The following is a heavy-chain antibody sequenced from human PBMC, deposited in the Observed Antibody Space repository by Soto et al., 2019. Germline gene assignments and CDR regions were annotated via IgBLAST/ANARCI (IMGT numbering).Heavy chain of an antibody. CDR2: IYYSGST. Sequence: PSETLPLTCTVSGGSISTYYWSWIRQPPGKGLEWIGYIYYSGSTNYNPSLKSRVTISVDTSKNQFSLKVSSVTAADTAVYYCARVSPRGSSWYPDYWGQGTLVTVS. D-gene: IGHD6-13*01. J-gene: IGHJ4*02. V-gene: IGHV4-59*01. CDR1: GGSISTYY. CDR3: ARVSPRGSSWYPDY.